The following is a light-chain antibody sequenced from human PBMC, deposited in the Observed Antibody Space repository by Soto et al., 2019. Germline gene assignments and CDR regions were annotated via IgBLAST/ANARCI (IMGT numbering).Light chain of an antibody. CDR3: QQFASYPLT. V-gene: IGKV3-20*01. J-gene: IGKJ4*01. Sequence: IGLQQFPGSPTLKQGDRVPLSCRASQSVRNNFLAWYQHKPGQAPRFLIYGASTRATGIPDRFSGGGSGTDFTLTISRLEPEDFAVYYCQQFASYPLTFGGGTKVDIK. CDR1: QSVRNNF. CDR2: GAS.